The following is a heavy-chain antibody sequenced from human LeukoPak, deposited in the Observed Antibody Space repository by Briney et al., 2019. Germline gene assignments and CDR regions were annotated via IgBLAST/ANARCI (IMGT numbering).Heavy chain of an antibody. CDR1: GFTFSSYW. J-gene: IGHJ4*02. Sequence: QTGGSLRLSCAASGFTFSSYWTSWVRQAPGKGLEWVANIKQDGSEKYYVDSVKGRFTISRDNAKNSLYLQMNSLRAEDTAVYYCARDLSGYSGYWGQGTLVTVSS. D-gene: IGHD3-22*01. CDR3: ARDLSGYSGY. V-gene: IGHV3-7*01. CDR2: IKQDGSEK.